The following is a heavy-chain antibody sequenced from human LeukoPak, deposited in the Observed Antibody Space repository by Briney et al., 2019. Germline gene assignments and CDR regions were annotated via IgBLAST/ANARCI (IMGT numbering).Heavy chain of an antibody. Sequence: PGGSLRLSCAASGFTFSSYGMHWVRQAPGRGLEWVAVIWNDGSHKYYADSVKGRFTISRDNSKNTLYLQMNSLRAEDTAVYYCAKSDHDFWSGYKRWGQGTLVTVSA. CDR3: AKSDHDFWSGYKR. V-gene: IGHV3-33*06. D-gene: IGHD3-3*01. CDR1: GFTFSSYG. J-gene: IGHJ4*02. CDR2: IWNDGSHK.